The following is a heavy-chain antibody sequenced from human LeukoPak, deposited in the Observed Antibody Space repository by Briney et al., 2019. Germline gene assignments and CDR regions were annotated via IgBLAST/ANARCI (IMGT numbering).Heavy chain of an antibody. CDR1: GFTFSNYA. CDR2: ISSNGHST. Sequence: RSGVSLILSCSTSGFTFSNYAMNWVRQAPGKGLEYVSTISSNGHSTYYADSVKGRFSISRDNSKNTLYLQLSSLRADDTAVYYCVKDRYTAGRPFDYWGQGTLVTVSS. V-gene: IGHV3-64D*06. CDR3: VKDRYTAGRPFDY. D-gene: IGHD5-18*01. J-gene: IGHJ4*02.